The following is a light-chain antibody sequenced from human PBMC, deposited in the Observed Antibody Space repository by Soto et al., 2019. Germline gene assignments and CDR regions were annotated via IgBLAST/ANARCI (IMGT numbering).Light chain of an antibody. Sequence: EIVLTQSPATLSLSPGERATLSCRASQSLSSYLAWYQQKRGQAPRLLIYDASKRATGIPARFSGSGSGTDFILIISSLEPEDFAVYYCQHRGDWPLTFGGGTKVEIK. J-gene: IGKJ4*01. CDR2: DAS. V-gene: IGKV3-11*01. CDR1: QSLSSY. CDR3: QHRGDWPLT.